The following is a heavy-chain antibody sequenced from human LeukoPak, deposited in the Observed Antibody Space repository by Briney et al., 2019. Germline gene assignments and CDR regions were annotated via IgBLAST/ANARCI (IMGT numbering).Heavy chain of an antibody. CDR1: GGSISSSSYY. Sequence: SETLCLTCTVSGGSISSSSYYWGWIRQPPGKGLEWIGYIYYSGSTYYNPSLKSRVTISVDTSKNQFSLKLSSVTAADTAVYYCARVLSLEAFRDAFDIWGQGTMVTVSS. V-gene: IGHV4-31*03. CDR3: ARVLSLEAFRDAFDI. J-gene: IGHJ3*02. D-gene: IGHD1-26*01. CDR2: IYYSGST.